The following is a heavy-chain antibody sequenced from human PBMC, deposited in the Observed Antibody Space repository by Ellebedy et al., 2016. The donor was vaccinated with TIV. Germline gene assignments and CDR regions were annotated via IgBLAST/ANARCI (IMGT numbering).Heavy chain of an antibody. D-gene: IGHD3-22*01. CDR1: GGTFSSYA. J-gene: IGHJ4*02. CDR3: ARDRNNYESSAYLGY. Sequence: AASVKVSCKASGGTFSSYAISWVRQAPGQGLEWMGIINPTSGSTSYAQRFQGRVSMTRDTSTSTVYMELSSLRSEDTAMYYCARDRNNYESSAYLGYWGQGTLVTVSS. CDR2: INPTSGST. V-gene: IGHV1-46*01.